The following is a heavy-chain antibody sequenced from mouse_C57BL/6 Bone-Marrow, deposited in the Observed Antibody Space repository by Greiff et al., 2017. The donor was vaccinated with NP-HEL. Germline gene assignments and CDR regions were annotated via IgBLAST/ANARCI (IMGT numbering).Heavy chain of an antibody. V-gene: IGHV1-82*01. D-gene: IGHD1-1*01. J-gene: IGHJ4*01. CDR2: IYPGDGDT. CDR1: GYAFSSSW. Sequence: QVQLQQSGPELVKPGASVKISCKASGYAFSSSWMNWVKQRPGKGLEWIGRIYPGDGDTNYNGKFKGKATLTADKSSRTAYMQLSSLTSEDSAVYFCASSPITTVVAPYAMDYWGQGTSVTVSS. CDR3: ASSPITTVVAPYAMDY.